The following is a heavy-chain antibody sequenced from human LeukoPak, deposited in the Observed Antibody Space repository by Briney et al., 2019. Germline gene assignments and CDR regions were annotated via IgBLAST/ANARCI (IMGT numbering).Heavy chain of an antibody. Sequence: SETLSLTCTVSGGSISSSSYYWGWIRQPPGKGLEWIESIYYSGSTYYNPSLKSRVTISVDTSKNQFSLKLSSVTAADTAVYYCARSPLWVHDYWGQGTLVTVSS. CDR3: ARSPLWVHDY. CDR2: IYYSGST. J-gene: IGHJ4*02. D-gene: IGHD3-16*01. V-gene: IGHV4-39*01. CDR1: GGSISSSSYY.